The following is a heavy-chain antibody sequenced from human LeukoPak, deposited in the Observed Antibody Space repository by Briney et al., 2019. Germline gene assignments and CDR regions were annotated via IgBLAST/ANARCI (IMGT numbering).Heavy chain of an antibody. CDR2: IHPRSGET. D-gene: IGHD2-2*01. V-gene: IGHV1-2*02. CDR1: GYSFTAFY. Sequence: ASVKVSCKASGYSFTAFYIHWVRQAPGQGLEWMGWIHPRSGETNYAYKFQGRVTMTRDTSISTAYMDLSRLRSDDTAVYYCARGGRYCSTTSCLGEGYYFDYWGQGTLVTVSS. J-gene: IGHJ4*02. CDR3: ARGGRYCSTTSCLGEGYYFDY.